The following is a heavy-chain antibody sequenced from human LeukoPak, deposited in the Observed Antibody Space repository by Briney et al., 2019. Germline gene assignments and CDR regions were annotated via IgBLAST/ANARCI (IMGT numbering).Heavy chain of an antibody. CDR1: GGSISTYY. D-gene: IGHD3-3*01. V-gene: IGHV4-59*08. Sequence: SETLSLTCTVSGGSISTYYWSWIRQPPGKGLEWIGYIYYTGSTNYNPSLKSRVTISVDTSKNQFTLKLRSVTAADTAVYYCARAGVGRGDDAFDIWGQGTMVTVSS. CDR3: ARAGVGRGDDAFDI. J-gene: IGHJ3*02. CDR2: IYYTGST.